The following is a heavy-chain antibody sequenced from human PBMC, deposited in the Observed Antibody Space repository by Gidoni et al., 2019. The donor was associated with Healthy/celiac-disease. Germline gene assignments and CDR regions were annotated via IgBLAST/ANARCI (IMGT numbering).Heavy chain of an antibody. D-gene: IGHD3-10*01. CDR3: ARSRFGEFDY. CDR1: GGSFSGYY. CDR2: INHSGST. J-gene: IGHJ4*02. V-gene: IGHV4-34*01. Sequence: QVQLQQWGAGLLKPSETLSLTCAVYGGSFSGYYWSWIRQPPGKGLEWSGEINHSGSTNYNPSLKSRVTISVDTSKNQFSLKLSSVTAADTAVYYCARSRFGEFDYWGQGTLVTVSS.